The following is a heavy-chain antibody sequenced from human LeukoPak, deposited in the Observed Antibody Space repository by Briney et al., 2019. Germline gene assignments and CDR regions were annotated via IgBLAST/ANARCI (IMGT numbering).Heavy chain of an antibody. CDR3: ASEQLLWGSYYFDY. V-gene: IGHV4-34*01. CDR2: INHSGST. CDR1: GGSFSGYY. D-gene: IGHD3-10*01. Sequence: SETLSLTCAVYGGSFSGYYWSWIRQPPGKGLEWIGEINHSGSTNYNPSLKSRVTTSVDTSKNQFSLKLSSVTAADTAVYYCASEQLLWGSYYFDYWGQGTLVTVSS. J-gene: IGHJ4*02.